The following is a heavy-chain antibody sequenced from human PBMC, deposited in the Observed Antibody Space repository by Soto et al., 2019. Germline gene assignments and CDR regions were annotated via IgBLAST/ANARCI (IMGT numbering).Heavy chain of an antibody. CDR1: GGSISSSSYY. J-gene: IGHJ5*02. Sequence: QLQLQESGPGLVKPSETLSLTCTVSGGSISSSSYYWGWIRQPPGKGLEWIGSIYYSGSTYYNPSLKSRVTISVDTSKNQFSLKLSSVTAADTAVYYCARGHCTNGVCYTFWFDPWGQGTLVTVSS. D-gene: IGHD2-8*01. CDR3: ARGHCTNGVCYTFWFDP. V-gene: IGHV4-39*07. CDR2: IYYSGST.